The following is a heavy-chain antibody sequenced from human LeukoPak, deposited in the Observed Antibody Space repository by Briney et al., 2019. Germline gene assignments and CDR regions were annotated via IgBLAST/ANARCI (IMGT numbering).Heavy chain of an antibody. CDR3: VRDKYDSNRSPSDI. J-gene: IGHJ3*02. V-gene: IGHV3-23*01. Sequence: GGSLRLSCEVSGFNFIIYGMSWVRQAPGKGLEWVSLISGSGTRTNYAGSVKGRFTISRDNSKNTVNLQMDSLGAEDTAVYYCVRDKYDSNRSPSDIWGQGTKVTVSS. CDR1: GFNFIIYG. D-gene: IGHD3-22*01. CDR2: ISGSGTRT.